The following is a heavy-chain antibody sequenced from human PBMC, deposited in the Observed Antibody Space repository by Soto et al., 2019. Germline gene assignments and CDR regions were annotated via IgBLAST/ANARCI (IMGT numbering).Heavy chain of an antibody. CDR1: GGSFSGYY. V-gene: IGHV4-34*01. D-gene: IGHD6-6*01. J-gene: IGHJ6*02. Sequence: QVQLQQWGAGLLKPSETLSLTCAVYGGSFSGYYWSWIRQPPGKGLEWIGEINHSGSTNYNPSLKSRVTISVDTSKNQFSLKLSSVTAADTAVYYCARGGSSSSVRSLFSRARYYYYGMDVWGQGTTVTVSS. CDR2: INHSGST. CDR3: ARGGSSSSVRSLFSRARYYYYGMDV.